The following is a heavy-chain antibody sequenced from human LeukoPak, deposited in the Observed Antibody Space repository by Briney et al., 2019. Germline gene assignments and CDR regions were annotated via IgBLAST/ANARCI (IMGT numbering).Heavy chain of an antibody. V-gene: IGHV3-30*18. CDR3: AKGTVEKWLVPLDC. D-gene: IGHD6-19*01. J-gene: IGHJ4*02. Sequence: GGSLRVSCAASGFTFSSYGMHWVRQAPGKGLEWVAVILYDGSNKYYADSVKGRFTISRDNSKNTLYLQVNSLRAEDTGVYYCAKGTVEKWLVPLDCWGQGTLVTVSS. CDR2: ILYDGSNK. CDR1: GFTFSSYG.